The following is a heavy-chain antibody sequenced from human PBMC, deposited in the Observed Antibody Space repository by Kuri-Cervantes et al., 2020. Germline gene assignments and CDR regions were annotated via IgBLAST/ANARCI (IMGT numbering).Heavy chain of an antibody. Sequence: SVKVSCKASGGTFSSYAISWVRQAPGQGLEWMGGIIPIFGTANYAQKFQGRVTITTDESTSTAYMELSSLRSEDTAVYYCAINFDYYDSSGYYYTFDYWCQGTLVTVSS. CDR2: IIPIFGTA. V-gene: IGHV1-69*05. CDR3: AINFDYYDSSGYYYTFDY. J-gene: IGHJ4*02. CDR1: GGTFSSYA. D-gene: IGHD3-22*01.